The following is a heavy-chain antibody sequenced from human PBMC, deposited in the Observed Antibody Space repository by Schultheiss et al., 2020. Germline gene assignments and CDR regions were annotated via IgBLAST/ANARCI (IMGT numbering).Heavy chain of an antibody. Sequence: GGSLRLSCAASGFTFNDYYMSWIRQAPGKGLEWVSYISGVNNYTDYADSVKGRFTISRDNAKNSLYLQMNSLRAEDTAVYYCATKRFDYWGQGTLVTVSS. V-gene: IGHV3-11*06. CDR3: ATKRFDY. J-gene: IGHJ4*02. CDR2: ISGVNNYT. CDR1: GFTFNDYY.